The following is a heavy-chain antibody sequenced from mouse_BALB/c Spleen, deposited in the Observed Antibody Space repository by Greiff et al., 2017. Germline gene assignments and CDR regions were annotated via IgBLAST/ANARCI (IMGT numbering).Heavy chain of an antibody. D-gene: IGHD1-3*01. Sequence: QVQLQQSGPGLVAPSQSLSITCTVSGFSLTGYGVNWVRQPPGKGLEWLGMIWGDGSTDYNSALKSRLSISKDNSKSQVFLKMNSLQTDDTARYYCARDKGRGGGPFAYWGQGTLVTVSA. J-gene: IGHJ3*01. CDR3: ARDKGRGGGPFAY. CDR1: GFSLTGYG. V-gene: IGHV2-6-7*01. CDR2: IWGDGST.